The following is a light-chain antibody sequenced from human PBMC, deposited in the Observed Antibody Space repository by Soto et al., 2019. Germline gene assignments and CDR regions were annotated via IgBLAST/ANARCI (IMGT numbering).Light chain of an antibody. V-gene: IGKV3-15*01. J-gene: IGKJ4*01. CDR1: QSVSSN. CDR2: GAS. Sequence: EIVMTQSPATLSVSPGERATLSCRASQSVSSNLAWYQQKPGQAPRLLIYGASTRATGIPARFSGSGSGTEFTLTISSLQSEDFAVYYCQQYNNWTPLTFGGGTNVEIK. CDR3: QQYNNWTPLT.